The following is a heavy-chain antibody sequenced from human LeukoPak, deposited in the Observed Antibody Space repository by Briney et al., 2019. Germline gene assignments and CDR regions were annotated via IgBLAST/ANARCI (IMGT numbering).Heavy chain of an antibody. V-gene: IGHV3-23*01. Sequence: PGGSLRLSCVVSGFTFNRCWMNWVRQAPGKGLEWVSIIGGSGGDIHYADSVKGRFTISRDNSKNTLYLQMNSLRVEDTAIYYCAIDPNWGIHYWGQGVLVTVSS. CDR2: IGGSGGDI. CDR3: AIDPNWGIHY. CDR1: GFTFNRCW. J-gene: IGHJ4*02. D-gene: IGHD7-27*01.